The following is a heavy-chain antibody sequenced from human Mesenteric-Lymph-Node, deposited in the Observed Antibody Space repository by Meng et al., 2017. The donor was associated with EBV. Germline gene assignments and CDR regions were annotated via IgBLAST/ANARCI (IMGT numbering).Heavy chain of an antibody. Sequence: QVYLVSSGGGLVQSGGSLRLSCVVSVFTFSDYYMSWIRQAPGKGLEWVSYISGSGSSIYYADSVKGRFTISRDNAKNSLSLQMSSLRADDTAVYYCARSQGRGDYWGQGTLVTVSS. CDR3: ARSQGRGDY. J-gene: IGHJ4*02. CDR2: ISGSGSSI. CDR1: VFTFSDYY. V-gene: IGHV3-11*01. D-gene: IGHD3-10*01.